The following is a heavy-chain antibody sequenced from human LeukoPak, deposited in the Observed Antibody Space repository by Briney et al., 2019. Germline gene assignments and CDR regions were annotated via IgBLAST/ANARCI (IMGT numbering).Heavy chain of an antibody. V-gene: IGHV1-2*02. CDR1: GYTFTDYY. CDR2: INSDSGGT. D-gene: IGHD3-16*01. Sequence: ASVKVSCKASGYTFTDYYMHWVRQAPGRGLEYMGWINSDSGGTNYAQKFQGRVTMTRDTSITTVYMELSRLRSDDTSVYYCARARLGDQHDLWGQGTLVTVSS. CDR3: ARARLGDQHDL. J-gene: IGHJ4*02.